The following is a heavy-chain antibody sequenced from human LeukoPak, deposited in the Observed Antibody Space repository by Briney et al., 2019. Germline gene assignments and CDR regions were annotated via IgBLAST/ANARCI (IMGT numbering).Heavy chain of an antibody. Sequence: GGSLRLSCAASGFLFGGHAMMWIRQAPGKGLECVSSIHSSATYITYADSVRGRFTISRDNDKNSLFLDMNDLRAEDTAVYYCARAAIRVDFFDSWGQGTLVAVSS. J-gene: IGHJ4*02. V-gene: IGHV3-21*06. D-gene: IGHD2-2*01. CDR2: IHSSATYI. CDR1: GFLFGGHA. CDR3: ARAAIRVDFFDS.